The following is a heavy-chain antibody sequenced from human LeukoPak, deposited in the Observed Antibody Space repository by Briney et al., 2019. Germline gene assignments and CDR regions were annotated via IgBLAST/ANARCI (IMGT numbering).Heavy chain of an antibody. V-gene: IGHV4-39*07. Sequence: SETLSLTCTVSGGSISSSSYYWGWIRQPPGKGLEWIGSIYYSGSTYYNPSLKSRVTISVDTSKNQFSLKLSSVTAADTAVYYFARKEFQGFGESVNYFAYGGQGTLVTVS. CDR3: ARKEFQGFGESVNYFAY. CDR2: IYYSGST. CDR1: GGSISSSSYY. J-gene: IGHJ4*02. D-gene: IGHD3-10*01.